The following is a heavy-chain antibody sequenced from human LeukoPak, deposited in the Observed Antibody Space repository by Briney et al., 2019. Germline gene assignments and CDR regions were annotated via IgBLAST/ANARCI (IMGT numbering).Heavy chain of an antibody. CDR3: AKELMGFDY. Sequence: GGSLRLSCAASGFTFSSYAMSWVRQAPGKGLEWVSAVSGTGLTTYYADSVKGRFIVSRDNFKNTVYLQMNSLRGEDAAVYYCAKELMGFDYWGQGTLVTVSS. D-gene: IGHD2-8*01. J-gene: IGHJ4*02. CDR2: VSGTGLTT. V-gene: IGHV3-23*01. CDR1: GFTFSSYA.